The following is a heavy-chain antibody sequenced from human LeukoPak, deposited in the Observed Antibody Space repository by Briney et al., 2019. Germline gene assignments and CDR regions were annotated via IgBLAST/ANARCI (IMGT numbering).Heavy chain of an antibody. V-gene: IGHV3-23*01. J-gene: IGHJ4*02. D-gene: IGHD1-20*01. CDR3: ARGSYNWNDVVGDFDY. CDR2: ISGSGGST. Sequence: GGSLRLSCAASGFTFRSYAMSWVRQAPGKGLEWVSVISGSGGSTYYADSVKGRFTISRDNSKNTLYLQMNSLRAEDTALYYCARGSYNWNDVVGDFDYWGQGTLVTVSS. CDR1: GFTFRSYA.